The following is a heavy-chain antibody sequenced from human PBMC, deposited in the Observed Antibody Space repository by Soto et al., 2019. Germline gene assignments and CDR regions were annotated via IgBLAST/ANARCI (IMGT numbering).Heavy chain of an antibody. V-gene: IGHV3-48*02. CDR3: ARDSFYYDSSGYYSHAFDI. J-gene: IGHJ3*02. Sequence: EVQLVESGGGLVQPGGSLRLSCAASGFTFSSYSMNWVRQAPGKGLEWVSYISSSSSTIYYADSVKGRFTISRDNAKNSLYLQMNSLRDEDTAVYYCARDSFYYDSSGYYSHAFDIWGQGTMVTVSS. CDR1: GFTFSSYS. D-gene: IGHD3-22*01. CDR2: ISSSSSTI.